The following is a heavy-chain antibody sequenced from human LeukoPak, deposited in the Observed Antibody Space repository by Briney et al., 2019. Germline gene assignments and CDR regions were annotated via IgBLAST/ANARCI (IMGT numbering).Heavy chain of an antibody. V-gene: IGHV3-7*01. CDR1: RFTFSSYW. CDR2: IKQDGSEK. D-gene: IGHD1-26*01. J-gene: IGHJ1*01. CDR3: AREDWEGYFQH. Sequence: GGSLRLSCAASRFTFSSYWMSWVRQAPGKGLEWVANIKQDGSEKYYVDSVKGRFTISRDNAKNSLYLQMNSLRAEDTAVYYCAREDWEGYFQHWGQGTLVTVSS.